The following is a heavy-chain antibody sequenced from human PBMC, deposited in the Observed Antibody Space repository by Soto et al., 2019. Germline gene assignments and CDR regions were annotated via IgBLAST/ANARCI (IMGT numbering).Heavy chain of an antibody. CDR1: GFTFSSYA. Sequence: GGSLRLSCAASGFTFSSYAMSWVRQAPGKGLEWVSAISGSGGSTYYADSVKGRFTISRDNSKNTLYLQMNSLRAEDTAVYYCAKDWEQLWLTGDAFDIWGQGTMVTVSS. CDR3: AKDWEQLWLTGDAFDI. CDR2: ISGSGGST. J-gene: IGHJ3*02. D-gene: IGHD5-18*01. V-gene: IGHV3-23*01.